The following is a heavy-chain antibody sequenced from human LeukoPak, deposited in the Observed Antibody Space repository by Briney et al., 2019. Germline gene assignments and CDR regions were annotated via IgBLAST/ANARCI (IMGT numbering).Heavy chain of an antibody. J-gene: IGHJ4*02. V-gene: IGHV1-46*01. D-gene: IGHD6-19*01. CDR2: INPSGGST. Sequence: ASVKVSCKASGYTFTSYYMHWVRQAPGQGLEWMGIINPSGGSTSYAQKFQGRVTMTRDMSISTAYMDLRRLKSDDTAVYYCVRDMDRGQWLVRPYNWGQGTLVTVSS. CDR3: VRDMDRGQWLVRPYN. CDR1: GYTFTSYY.